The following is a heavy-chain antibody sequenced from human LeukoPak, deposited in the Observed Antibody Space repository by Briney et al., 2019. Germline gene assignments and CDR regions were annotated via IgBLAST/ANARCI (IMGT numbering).Heavy chain of an antibody. CDR1: GFTFSSYA. Sequence: GGSLRLSCAASGFTFSSYAMSWVRQAPGKGLEWVSAISGSGGSTYYADSVKGRFTISRDNSKNTLYLQMNSLRAEDTAVYYCAKRYGSSWYGGVYLRYWGQGTLVTVSS. CDR2: ISGSGGST. J-gene: IGHJ4*02. V-gene: IGHV3-23*01. CDR3: AKRYGSSWYGGVYLRY. D-gene: IGHD6-13*01.